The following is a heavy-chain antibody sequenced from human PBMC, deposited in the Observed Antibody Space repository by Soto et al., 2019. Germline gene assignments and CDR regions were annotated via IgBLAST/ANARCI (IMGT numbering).Heavy chain of an antibody. CDR3: AGGGWAYTGNPFDY. J-gene: IGHJ4*02. Sequence: QPVGSLRLSCAASGFTFSSYAMSWVRQAPGKGLEWVSAISGSGGSTYYADSVKGRFTISRDNSKNTLYLQMNSLRAEDTAVYYCAGGGWAYTGNPFDYWGQGTLVTVSS. CDR1: GFTFSSYA. CDR2: ISGSGGST. D-gene: IGHD2-15*01. V-gene: IGHV3-23*01.